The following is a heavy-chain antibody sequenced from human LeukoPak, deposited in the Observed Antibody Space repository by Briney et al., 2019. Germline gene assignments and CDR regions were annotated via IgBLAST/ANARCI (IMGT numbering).Heavy chain of an antibody. CDR1: GFIFSSYG. V-gene: IGHV3-33*01. J-gene: IGHJ3*02. Sequence: PGRSLRLSCAASGFIFSSYGMHWVRQAPGKGLEWVAVIWYDGSNKYYADSVKGRFTISRDNSKNTLYLQMNSLRAEDTAVYYCARDRWGAFDIWGQGTMVTVSS. CDR3: ARDRWGAFDI. D-gene: IGHD3-16*01. CDR2: IWYDGSNK.